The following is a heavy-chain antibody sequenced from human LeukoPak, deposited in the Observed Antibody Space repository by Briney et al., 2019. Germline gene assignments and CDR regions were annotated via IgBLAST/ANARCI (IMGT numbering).Heavy chain of an antibody. D-gene: IGHD6-25*01. Sequence: SETLSLTCTVSGGSISSDGYYWSWIRQPPGEGLEWIGYIYYSGSTNYNPSLKSRVTISVDTSKNQFSLKLSSVTAADTAVYYCARDAFTYSSGLDYWGQGTLVTVSS. CDR1: GGSISSDGYY. J-gene: IGHJ4*02. V-gene: IGHV4-61*08. CDR3: ARDAFTYSSGLDY. CDR2: IYYSGST.